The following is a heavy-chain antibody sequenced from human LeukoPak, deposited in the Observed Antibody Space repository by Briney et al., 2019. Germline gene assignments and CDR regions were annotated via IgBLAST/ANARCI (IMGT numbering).Heavy chain of an antibody. CDR1: GGSISSSSYY. V-gene: IGHV4-39*07. CDR2: IYYSGST. Sequence: SETLSLTCTVSGGSISSSSYYWGWICQPPGKGLEWIGSIYYSGSTYYNPSLKSRVTISVDTSKNQFSLKLSSVTAADTAVYYCARDGRATDAFDIWGQGTMVTVSS. CDR3: ARDGRATDAFDI. J-gene: IGHJ3*02.